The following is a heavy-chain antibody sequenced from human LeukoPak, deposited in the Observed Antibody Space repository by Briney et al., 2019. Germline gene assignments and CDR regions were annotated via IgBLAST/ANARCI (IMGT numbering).Heavy chain of an antibody. D-gene: IGHD3-22*01. CDR2: IKQDGSEK. J-gene: IGHJ6*02. V-gene: IGHV3-7*04. CDR1: GFTFSSYA. Sequence: GGSLRLSCAASGFTFSSYAMSWVRQAPGKGLEWVAHIKQDGSEKYYVDSVKGRFTISRDNAKKSLYLQMNSLRVDDTAVYYCAKDRGIIVIMTTGGMDVWGQGTTVTVSS. CDR3: AKDRGIIVIMTTGGMDV.